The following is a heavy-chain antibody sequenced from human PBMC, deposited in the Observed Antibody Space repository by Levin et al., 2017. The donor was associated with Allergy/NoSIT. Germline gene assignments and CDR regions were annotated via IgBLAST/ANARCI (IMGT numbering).Heavy chain of an antibody. D-gene: IGHD3-10*01. J-gene: IGHJ4*02. V-gene: IGHV3-11*01. CDR1: GFTFSDLY. CDR2: ISSSGTTK. CDR3: ASPMAYDY. Sequence: LSLTCAASGFTFSDLYMHWVRQAPGKGLEWLAYISSSGTTKYYADSVKGRFTISRDNANNSLYLQMNSLRAEDTALYYCASPMAYDYWGQGTLVTVSS.